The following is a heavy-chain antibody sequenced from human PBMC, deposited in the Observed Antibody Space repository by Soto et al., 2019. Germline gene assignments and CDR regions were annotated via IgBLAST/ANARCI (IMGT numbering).Heavy chain of an antibody. V-gene: IGHV1-69*10. J-gene: IGHJ6*03. D-gene: IGHD5-18*01. CDR1: GGTFSSYA. Sequence: SVKVSCKASGGTFSSYAISWVRQAPGQGLEWMGGIIPIFGIANYAQKFQGRVTITADKSTSTAYMELSSLRSEDTAVYYCATNVDTAMALSYYYYMDVWGKGTTVTVSS. CDR3: ATNVDTAMALSYYYYMDV. CDR2: IIPIFGIA.